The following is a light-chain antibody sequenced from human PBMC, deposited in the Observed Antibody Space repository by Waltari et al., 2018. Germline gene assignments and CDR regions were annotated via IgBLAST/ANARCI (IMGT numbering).Light chain of an antibody. J-gene: IGKJ2*01. CDR2: GAS. V-gene: IGKV3-15*01. CDR1: QSGSSN. Sequence: EIVMTQSPATLSVSPGERATLSCRASQSGSSNLAWYQQKPGQAPRLLIYGASTRATGIPARFSGSGSGREFTLTISSMQSEDFAVYYCQQYNNWPPYTFGQGTKLEIK. CDR3: QQYNNWPPYT.